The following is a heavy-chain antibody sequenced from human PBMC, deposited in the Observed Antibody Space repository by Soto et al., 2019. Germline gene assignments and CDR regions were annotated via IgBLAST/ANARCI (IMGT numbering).Heavy chain of an antibody. Sequence: QVQLVQSGAEVKKPGSSVKVSCKASGGTFSSYAISWVRQAPGQGLEWMGGIIPIFGTANYAQKFQGRVTITAXXSXSXXYMELSSLRSEDTAVYYCARGSYYGSGYYYCGMDVWGQGTTVTVSS. J-gene: IGHJ6*02. CDR1: GGTFSSYA. CDR2: IIPIFGTA. D-gene: IGHD3-10*01. V-gene: IGHV1-69*12. CDR3: ARGSYYGSGYYYCGMDV.